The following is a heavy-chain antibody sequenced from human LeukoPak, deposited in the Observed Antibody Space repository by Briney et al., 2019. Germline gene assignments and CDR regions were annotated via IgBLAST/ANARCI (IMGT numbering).Heavy chain of an antibody. CDR3: ARGGYDWNYPFDH. Sequence: GGSLRLSCAASGFTFSNYWMHWVRQAPGKGLVWVTRIDSAGSSTKYVDSVKGRFTISRDNAKNTLYLQMNSLRAEDTAVYFCARGGYDWNYPFDHGGQGALVTVSS. V-gene: IGHV3-74*03. CDR1: GFTFSNYW. CDR2: IDSAGSST. J-gene: IGHJ4*02. D-gene: IGHD1-7*01.